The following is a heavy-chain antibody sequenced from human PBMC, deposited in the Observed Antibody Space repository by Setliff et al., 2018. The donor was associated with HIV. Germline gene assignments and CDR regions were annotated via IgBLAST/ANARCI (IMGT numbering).Heavy chain of an antibody. CDR2: IKQDGSEK. J-gene: IGHJ4*02. CDR1: GFTVTTYW. CDR3: AREKFENGDYEFVSTFDS. Sequence: GSLRLSWAASGFTVTTYWMSWVRQAPGKGLEWVANIKQDGSEKYYLDSVKGRFTISRDNAKNSLYLQMNSLRAEDTSVYYCAREKFENGDYEFVSTFDSWGQGTLVTVSS. D-gene: IGHD4-17*01. V-gene: IGHV3-7*01.